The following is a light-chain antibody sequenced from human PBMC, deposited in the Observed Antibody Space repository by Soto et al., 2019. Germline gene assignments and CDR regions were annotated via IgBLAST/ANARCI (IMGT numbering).Light chain of an antibody. V-gene: IGKV1-5*03. CDR3: QQFNN. J-gene: IGKJ2*01. CDR2: RAS. CDR1: QSISFW. Sequence: DIPMTQSPSTLSASVGDRVTITCRPSQSISFWLAWYQQKPGQAPKLLISRASSLESGFPSRFSGSRSGSEFTLTISSLQPDDFATYYCQQFNNFGQGTKLEI.